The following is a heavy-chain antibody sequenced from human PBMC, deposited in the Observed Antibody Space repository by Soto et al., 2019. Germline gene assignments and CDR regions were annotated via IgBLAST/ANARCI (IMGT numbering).Heavy chain of an antibody. CDR2: MNPNSGNT. CDR1: GYTFTSYD. V-gene: IGHV1-8*01. J-gene: IGHJ6*03. CDR3: ARGASSSWNGYYYYYYMDV. Sequence: GASVKVSCKASGYTFTSYDINWVRQATGQGKEWMGWMNPNSGNTGYAQKFQGRVTMTRNTSISTAYMELSSLRSEDTAVYYCARGASSSWNGYYYYYYMDVWGKGTTVTVSS. D-gene: IGHD6-13*01.